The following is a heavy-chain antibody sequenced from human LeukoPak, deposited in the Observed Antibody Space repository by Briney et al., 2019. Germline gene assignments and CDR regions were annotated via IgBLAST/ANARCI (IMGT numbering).Heavy chain of an antibody. CDR3: ARALGYCSGGSCYSYAFDI. V-gene: IGHV1-69*06. J-gene: IGHJ3*02. CDR2: VIPIFGTA. D-gene: IGHD2-15*01. Sequence: SVKVSCKASGGTFSSYAISWVRQAPGQGLEWMGGVIPIFGTANYAQKFQGRVTITADKSTSTAYMELSSLRSEDTAVYYCARALGYCSGGSCYSYAFDIWGQGTMVTVSS. CDR1: GGTFSSYA.